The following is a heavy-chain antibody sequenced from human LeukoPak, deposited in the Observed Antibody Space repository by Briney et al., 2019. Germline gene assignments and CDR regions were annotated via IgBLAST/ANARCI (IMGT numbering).Heavy chain of an antibody. D-gene: IGHD2-15*01. CDR3: ARGRIARNWFDP. V-gene: IGHV1-8*01. CDR2: MNPNSGNT. J-gene: IGHJ5*02. CDR1: GYTFTSYD. Sequence: ASVTLSCKASGYTFTSYDINWERQATGQGLEWMGWMNPNSGNTGYAQKFQGRVTMTRNTSISTAYMELSSLRSEDTAVYYCARGRIARNWFDPWGQGTLVTVSS.